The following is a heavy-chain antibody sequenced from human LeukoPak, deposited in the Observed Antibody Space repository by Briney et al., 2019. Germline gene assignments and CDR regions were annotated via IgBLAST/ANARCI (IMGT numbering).Heavy chain of an antibody. CDR2: ISGGGGST. CDR1: GFIFSNSA. V-gene: IGHV3-23*01. Sequence: PGGSLRLSCAASGFIFSNSAMSWVRQAPGKGLEWVSIISGGGGSTYYADSVKGRFTISRDNSKNTLYLQMNSLRAEDTAVYYCAHPVYDILTGYYGGFDYWGQGTLVTVSS. J-gene: IGHJ4*02. D-gene: IGHD3-9*01. CDR3: AHPVYDILTGYYGGFDY.